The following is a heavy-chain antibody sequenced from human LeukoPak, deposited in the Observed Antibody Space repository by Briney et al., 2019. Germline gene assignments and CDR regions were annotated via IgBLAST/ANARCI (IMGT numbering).Heavy chain of an antibody. CDR1: GFTFDDYA. J-gene: IGHJ2*01. CDR3: AKPRSGGGSSDWYFDL. CDR2: ISWDGGST. Sequence: SGGSLRLSCAASGFTFDDYAMHWVRQAPGKGLEWVSLISWDGGSTYYADSVKGRFTISRDNSKNSLYLRMNSLRAEDTALYYCAKPRSGGGSSDWYFDLWGRGTLVTVSS. D-gene: IGHD6-6*01. V-gene: IGHV3-43D*04.